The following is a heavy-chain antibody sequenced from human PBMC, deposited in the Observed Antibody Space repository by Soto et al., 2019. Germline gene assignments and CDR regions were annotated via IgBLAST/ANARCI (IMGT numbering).Heavy chain of an antibody. CDR1: DYSVSDSYS. Sequence: PSEPLSPTCAVSDYSVSDSYSWAWIRHPPGKGLEWIGSIYYSGNTYYNPSLKSRLTISVDTSKNHFSLKLNSVTAADTAVYSCARQGHGSGTNWFDSWGKGTLVTV. D-gene: IGHD3-10*01. CDR2: IYYSGNT. CDR3: ARQGHGSGTNWFDS. J-gene: IGHJ5*01. V-gene: IGHV4-38-2*01.